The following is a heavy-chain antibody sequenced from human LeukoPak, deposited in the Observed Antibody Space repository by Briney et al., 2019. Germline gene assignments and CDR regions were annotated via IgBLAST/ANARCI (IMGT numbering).Heavy chain of an antibody. J-gene: IGHJ4*02. CDR1: GLTFSNYW. CDR3: ARSLGDD. Sequence: GGSLRLPCAASGLTFSNYWMTWVRQAPGKGLEWVANINKYGSEKYYVDSVKGRFTISRDNAKNSVSLQMNSLRAEDTAVYFCARSLGDDWGQGTLVTVSS. CDR2: INKYGSEK. V-gene: IGHV3-7*01. D-gene: IGHD3-16*01.